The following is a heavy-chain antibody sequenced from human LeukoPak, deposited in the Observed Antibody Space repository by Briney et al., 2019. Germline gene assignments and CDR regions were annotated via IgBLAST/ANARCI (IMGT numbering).Heavy chain of an antibody. J-gene: IGHJ4*02. Sequence: PGRSLRLSCAASGFTFDDYAMHWVRQAPGKGLEWVSGINWNSNRISYADSVKGRFTISRDNAKNSLYLQMNSLRDEDTAVYYCATDGTPLRVGEVFFDNWGQGTLVTVSS. CDR2: INWNSNRI. CDR3: ATDGTPLRVGEVFFDN. V-gene: IGHV3-9*01. D-gene: IGHD3-10*01. CDR1: GFTFDDYA.